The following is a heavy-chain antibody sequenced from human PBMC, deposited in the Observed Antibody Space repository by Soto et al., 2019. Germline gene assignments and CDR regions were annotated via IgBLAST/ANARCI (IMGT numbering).Heavy chain of an antibody. Sequence: QVQLVESGGGVVQPGRSLRLSCAASGFTFSNYGMHWVRQAPGKGLEWVAVIWYDGTTKYYADSVKGRFTISRDNSKNTRYLQMNSLRAEDTAVYYCASVDNDYGSGFWGQGTLVTVSS. D-gene: IGHD3-10*01. CDR2: IWYDGTTK. CDR1: GFTFSNYG. CDR3: ASVDNDYGSGF. J-gene: IGHJ4*02. V-gene: IGHV3-33*01.